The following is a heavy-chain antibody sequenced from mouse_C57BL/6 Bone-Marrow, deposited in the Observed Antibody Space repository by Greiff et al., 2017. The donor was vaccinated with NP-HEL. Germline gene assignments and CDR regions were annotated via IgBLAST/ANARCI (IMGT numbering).Heavy chain of an antibody. Sequence: VQLQQSGAELARPGASVKLSCKASGYTFTSYGISWVKQRTGQGLEWIGEIYPRSGNTYYNEKFKGTATLTADKSSSTAYMELRSLTSEDSAVYFCARRGSSYWFAYWGQGTLVTVSA. CDR3: ARRGSSYWFAY. J-gene: IGHJ3*01. V-gene: IGHV1-81*01. CDR2: IYPRSGNT. D-gene: IGHD1-1*01. CDR1: GYTFTSYG.